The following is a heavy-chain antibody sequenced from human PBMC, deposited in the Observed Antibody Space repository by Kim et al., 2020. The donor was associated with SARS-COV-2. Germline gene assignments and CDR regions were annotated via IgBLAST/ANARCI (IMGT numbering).Heavy chain of an antibody. CDR2: IYTSGST. CDR3: ARVEHHTGQGYDY. CDR1: GGSISSGSYY. V-gene: IGHV4-61*02. D-gene: IGHD1-26*01. J-gene: IGHJ4*02. Sequence: SETLSLTCTVSGGSISSGSYYWSWIRQPAGKGLEWIGRIYTSGSTNYNPSLKSRVTISVDTSKNQFSLKLSSVTAADTAVYYCARVEHHTGQGYDYWGQGTLVTVSS.